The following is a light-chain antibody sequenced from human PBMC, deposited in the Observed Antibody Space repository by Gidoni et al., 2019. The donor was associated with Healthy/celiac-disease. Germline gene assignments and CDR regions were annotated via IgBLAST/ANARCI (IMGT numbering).Light chain of an antibody. V-gene: IGLV1-40*01. J-gene: IGLJ1*01. Sequence: QSALTQRPSVSAATGQRVTISCTGSSANIGAGYDVHWYQQLPGTAPKLLIYGHSNRPSGVPDRFSGSKSGTSASLAITGLQADDEADYYCQSYDSSLSAHYVFGTGTKVTVL. CDR1: SANIGAGYD. CDR3: QSYDSSLSAHYV. CDR2: GHS.